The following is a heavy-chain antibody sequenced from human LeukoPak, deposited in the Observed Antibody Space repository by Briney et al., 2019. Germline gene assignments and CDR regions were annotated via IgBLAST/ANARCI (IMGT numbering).Heavy chain of an antibody. D-gene: IGHD3-10*01. J-gene: IGHJ4*02. V-gene: IGHV3-21*01. Sequence: PGGSLRLSCAASGFTFSSYSMNWVRQAPGKGLEWVSSISSSSYIYYADSVKGRFTISRDNAKNSLYLQMNSLRAEDTAVYYCARVPLWFGDDGGNWGQGTLVTVSS. CDR1: GFTFSSYS. CDR2: ISSSSYI. CDR3: ARVPLWFGDDGGN.